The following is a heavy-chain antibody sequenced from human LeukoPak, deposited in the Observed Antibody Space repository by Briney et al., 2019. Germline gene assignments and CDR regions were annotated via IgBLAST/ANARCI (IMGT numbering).Heavy chain of an antibody. CDR3: ARGAPGGMDV. D-gene: IGHD3-10*01. V-gene: IGHV3-48*01. CDR2: ISGSSDII. CDR1: GFSFSSYS. J-gene: IGHJ6*02. Sequence: GGSLRLSCAGSGFSFSSYSMNWVRQAPGKGLEWISYISGSSDIIYYGDSVKGRFTISRDNAENSLYLQMNSLRVEDTAIFYCARGAPGGMDVWGQGTTVIVSS.